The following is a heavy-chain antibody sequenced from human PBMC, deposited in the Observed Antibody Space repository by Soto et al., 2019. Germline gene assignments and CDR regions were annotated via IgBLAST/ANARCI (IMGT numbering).Heavy chain of an antibody. CDR2: IFYTGTA. D-gene: IGHD3-16*01. V-gene: IGHV4-31*03. Sequence: QVQLQESGPGLVKPSQTLSLTCTVSGGSINTGGYYWGWIRHLPGEGLEWIGHIFYTGTAYSNPSLRSRVTVSRDTSANQFSLHMYSVTAADTSIYYCARRLDDTPYTFFSWFDPGGQGILVTVSS. CDR1: GGSINTGGYY. CDR3: ARRLDDTPYTFFSWFDP. J-gene: IGHJ5*02.